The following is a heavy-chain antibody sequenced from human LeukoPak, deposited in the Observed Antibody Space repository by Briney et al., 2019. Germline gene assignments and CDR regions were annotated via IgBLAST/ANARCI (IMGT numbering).Heavy chain of an antibody. J-gene: IGHJ5*01. CDR1: GFTFDDYA. Sequence: PGGSLRLSCAASGFTFDDYAMHWVRQAPGKGLEWVSGISWNSGSIGYADSVKGLFTISRDNAKNSLYLQMNSLRAEDTALYYCAKDRGIEYSSGWFGYWGQGTLVTVSS. D-gene: IGHD6-19*01. CDR3: AKDRGIEYSSGWFGY. CDR2: ISWNSGSI. V-gene: IGHV3-9*01.